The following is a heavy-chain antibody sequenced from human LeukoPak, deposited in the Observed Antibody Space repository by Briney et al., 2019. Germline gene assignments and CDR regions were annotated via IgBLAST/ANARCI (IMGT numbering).Heavy chain of an antibody. CDR2: ISSSGSTI. J-gene: IGHJ4*02. V-gene: IGHV3-48*03. D-gene: IGHD1-26*01. CDR3: ARDGQRGEGGSYYGSFDY. CDR1: GFTFSSYE. Sequence: GGSLRLSCAASGFTFSSYEMNWVRQAPGKGLEWVSYISSSGSTIYYADSVKGRFTISRDNAKNSLYLQMNSLRAEDTAVYYCARDGQRGEGGSYYGSFDYWGQGTLVTVSS.